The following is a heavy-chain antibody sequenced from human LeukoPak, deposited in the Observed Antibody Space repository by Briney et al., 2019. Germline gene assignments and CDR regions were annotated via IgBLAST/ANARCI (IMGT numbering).Heavy chain of an antibody. CDR2: ISYDGSNK. Sequence: PGRSLRLSCAASGFTFSSYAMHCVRQAPGKGLEWVAVISYDGSNKYYADSVKGRFTISRDNSKNTLYLQMNSLRAEDTAVYYCASLVGTMDGSLDAFDIWGQGTMFTVSS. CDR3: ASLVGTMDGSLDAFDI. V-gene: IGHV3-30-3*01. D-gene: IGHD3-10*01. CDR1: GFTFSSYA. J-gene: IGHJ3*02.